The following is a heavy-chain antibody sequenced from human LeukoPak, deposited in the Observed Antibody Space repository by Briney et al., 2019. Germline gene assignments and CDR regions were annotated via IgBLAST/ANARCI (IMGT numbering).Heavy chain of an antibody. CDR1: GFTFSSYW. J-gene: IGHJ6*03. D-gene: IGHD2-15*01. V-gene: IGHV3-74*01. CDR2: INSDGSST. CDR3: ARSVAYYYYYMDV. Sequence: GGSLRLSCAASGFTFSSYWMHWVRQAPGKGLVWVSRINSDGSSTSYADSVKGRFTISRDNAKNTLYLQMNSLRAGDTAVYYCARSVAYYYYYMDVWGKGTTVTISS.